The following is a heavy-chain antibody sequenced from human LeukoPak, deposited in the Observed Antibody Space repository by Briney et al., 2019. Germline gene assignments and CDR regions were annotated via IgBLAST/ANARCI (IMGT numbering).Heavy chain of an antibody. CDR2: ISYDGSNK. CDR3: AREGLNYDDYGDSYYFDY. D-gene: IGHD4-17*01. CDR1: GFTFSSYG. Sequence: GGSLRLSCAASGFTFSSYGMHWVRQAPGKGLEWVAVISYDGSNKYYADSVKGRFTISRDNSKNTLYLQMNSLRAEDTAVYYCAREGLNYDDYGDSYYFDYWGQGTLVTVSS. V-gene: IGHV3-30*03. J-gene: IGHJ4*02.